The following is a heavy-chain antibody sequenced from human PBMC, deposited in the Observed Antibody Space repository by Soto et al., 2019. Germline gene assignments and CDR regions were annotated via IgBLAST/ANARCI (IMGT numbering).Heavy chain of an antibody. CDR2: ISYDGGNK. CDR3: ARGDREDIAVVIGVRPGEYGVDV. D-gene: IGHD2-15*01. J-gene: IGHJ6*02. CDR1: GFTFRNYA. Sequence: QVHLVESGGGVVQPGRSLRLSCAASGFTFRNYAMHWVRQAPGKGLECVAVISYDGGNKFYRDYVKGRFTISRDNSKNTLYLQINSLRYDDTAVYYCARGDREDIAVVIGVRPGEYGVDVWGQGTTVTVSS. V-gene: IGHV3-30-3*01.